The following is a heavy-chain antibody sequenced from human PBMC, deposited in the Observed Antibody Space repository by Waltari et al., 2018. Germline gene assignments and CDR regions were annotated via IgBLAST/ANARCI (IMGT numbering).Heavy chain of an antibody. Sequence: QVQLQESGPRLVKPSETLSLTCTVTGRSIRNHYWNWIRQPAGKGLEWIGRIYSTGTTNFIPSLKGRVTMSVDTSKNHFSLNLTSLTAADTALYYCATNLQAAEGMDSWGQGTLVFVSS. J-gene: IGHJ4*02. CDR2: IYSTGTT. CDR3: ATNLQAAEGMDS. CDR1: GRSIRNHY. V-gene: IGHV4-4*07. D-gene: IGHD6-13*01.